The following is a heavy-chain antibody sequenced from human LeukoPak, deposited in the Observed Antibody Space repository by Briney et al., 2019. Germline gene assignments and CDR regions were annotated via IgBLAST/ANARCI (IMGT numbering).Heavy chain of an antibody. D-gene: IGHD4-23*01. Sequence: PGGSLRLSCAASGFTFSSYAMHWVRQAPGKGLEWVAVISYDGSNKYYADSVKGRFTISRDNSKNTLYLRMNSLRAEDTAVYYCASRWIWGQGTLVTVSS. V-gene: IGHV3-30-3*01. CDR1: GFTFSSYA. J-gene: IGHJ4*02. CDR2: ISYDGSNK. CDR3: ASRWI.